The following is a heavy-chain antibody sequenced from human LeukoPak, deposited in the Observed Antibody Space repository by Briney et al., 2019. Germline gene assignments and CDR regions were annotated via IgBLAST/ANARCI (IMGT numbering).Heavy chain of an antibody. D-gene: IGHD1-26*01. CDR2: ISYDGSNK. Sequence: GGSLRLSCAASGFTFSSYGMHWVRQAPGKGLEWVAVISYDGSNKYYADSVKGRFTISRDNSKNTLYLQMNSLRAEDTAVYYCARGQRAHVEWYYYMDVWGKGTTVTVSS. CDR3: ARGQRAHVEWYYYMDV. V-gene: IGHV3-30*03. CDR1: GFTFSSYG. J-gene: IGHJ6*03.